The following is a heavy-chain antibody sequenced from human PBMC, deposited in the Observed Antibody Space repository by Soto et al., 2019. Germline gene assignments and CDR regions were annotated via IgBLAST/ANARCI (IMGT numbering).Heavy chain of an antibody. V-gene: IGHV1-69*01. CDR2: IIPIFGTP. J-gene: IGHJ4*02. Sequence: QVQVIQSGAEVKKPGSSVKVSCQGSGGIFSTYAISWLRQAPGQGLEWMGGIIPIFGTPNYAQNLQGRVTITADESTSTGYMELSGRRSEDTAVYYCAIDLYDYGSGNYYDRIDFWGQGTIVTVSS. CDR3: AIDLYDYGSGNYYDRIDF. CDR1: GGIFSTYA. D-gene: IGHD3-10*01.